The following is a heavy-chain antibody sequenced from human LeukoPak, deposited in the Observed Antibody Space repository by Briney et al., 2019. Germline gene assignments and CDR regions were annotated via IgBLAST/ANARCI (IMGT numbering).Heavy chain of an antibody. CDR2: IIPIFGTA. V-gene: IGHV1-69*05. Sequence: GASVKVSRKAFGGSFSSEAISWVRQAPGQGLEWMGGIIPIFGTANYAQKFQGGVTITTDESTSTAYMEVSSLRSEDTAVYYCGRKAGDCGGGSCYSIDYWGQGTLVTVSS. CDR3: GRKAGDCGGGSCYSIDY. CDR1: GGSFSSEA. J-gene: IGHJ4*02. D-gene: IGHD2-15*01.